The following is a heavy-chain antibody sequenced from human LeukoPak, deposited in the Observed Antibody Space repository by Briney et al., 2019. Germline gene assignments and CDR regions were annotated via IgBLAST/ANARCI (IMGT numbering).Heavy chain of an antibody. J-gene: IGHJ5*02. Sequence: SETLSLTCTVSGGSISSYYWSWIRQPPGKGLEWIGYIYTSGSTNYNPSLKSRVTISVDTSKNQFSLKLSSVTAADTAVYYCARLGGVWSGYRWFDPWGQGTLVSVSS. CDR2: IYTSGST. CDR1: GGSISSYY. V-gene: IGHV4-4*09. D-gene: IGHD3-3*01. CDR3: ARLGGVWSGYRWFDP.